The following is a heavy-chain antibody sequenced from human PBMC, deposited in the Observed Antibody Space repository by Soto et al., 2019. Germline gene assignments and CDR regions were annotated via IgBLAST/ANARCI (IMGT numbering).Heavy chain of an antibody. CDR2: IKQDGSEK. V-gene: IGHV3-7*03. J-gene: IGHJ3*02. CDR3: ASEYNSDAFDI. D-gene: IGHD1-1*01. Sequence: SLRLSCAASGFTFSSYCMSWVRQAPGKGLEWVANIKQDGSEKYYVDSVKGRFTISRDNAKNSLYLQMNSLRAEDTAVYYCASEYNSDAFDIWGQGTMVTVSS. CDR1: GFTFSSYC.